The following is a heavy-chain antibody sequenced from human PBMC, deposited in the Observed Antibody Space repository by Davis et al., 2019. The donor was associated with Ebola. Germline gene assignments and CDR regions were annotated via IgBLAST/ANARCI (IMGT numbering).Heavy chain of an antibody. D-gene: IGHD5-12*01. CDR3: AKPVASSKYYFDY. V-gene: IGHV3-23*01. CDR1: GFTFDTYG. Sequence: GESLKISCAASGFTFDTYGMSWVRQAPGKGLEWVSVISGRGSTIYYADSVKGRFTISRDNSKDTLYLQMNRLRAEDTAVYYCAKPVASSKYYFDYWGQGTLVTVSS. CDR2: ISGRGSTI. J-gene: IGHJ4*02.